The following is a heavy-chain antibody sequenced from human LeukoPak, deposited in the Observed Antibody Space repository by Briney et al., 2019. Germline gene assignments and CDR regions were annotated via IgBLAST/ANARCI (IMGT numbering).Heavy chain of an antibody. D-gene: IGHD4-23*01. CDR2: IYTSGST. CDR3: ARALYGGNSVYYFDY. J-gene: IGHJ4*02. V-gene: IGHV4-61*02. CDR1: GGSISSGSYY. Sequence: SETLSLTCTVSGGSISSGSYYWSWIRQPAGKGLEWIGRIYTSGSTNYDPSLKSRVTISVDTSKNQFSLKLSSVTAADTAVYYCARALYGGNSVYYFDYWGQGTLVTVSS.